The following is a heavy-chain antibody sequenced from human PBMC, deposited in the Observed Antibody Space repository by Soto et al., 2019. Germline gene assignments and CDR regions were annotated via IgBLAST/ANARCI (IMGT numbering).Heavy chain of an antibody. V-gene: IGHV3-21*01. Sequence: EVQLVESGGGLVKPGGSLKLSCVASGLTFSTHTMNWVRQAPGKGLEWVASINSGSRYIYYADPVKGRFTTSRDNDKNTLYSQMNNLRVEDTAVYYCARDENGSYWGASDFWGQGTLVTVSS. D-gene: IGHD1-26*01. CDR1: GLTFSTHT. CDR2: INSGSRYI. CDR3: ARDENGSYWGASDF. J-gene: IGHJ4*01.